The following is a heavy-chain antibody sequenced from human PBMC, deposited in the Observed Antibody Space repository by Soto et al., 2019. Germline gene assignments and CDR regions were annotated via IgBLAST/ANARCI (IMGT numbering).Heavy chain of an antibody. J-gene: IGHJ3*02. D-gene: IGHD6-13*01. V-gene: IGHV1-18*04. CDR3: ASSIAAAGHDAFDI. CDR2: ISAYNGNT. Sequence: SVKLSCKECGYAFASYGRSWVRQDPGQGLEWMGWISAYNGNTNYAQKLQGRVTMTTDTSTSTAYMELRSLRSDDTAVYYCASSIAAAGHDAFDIWGQRTMVTLSS. CDR1: GYAFASYG.